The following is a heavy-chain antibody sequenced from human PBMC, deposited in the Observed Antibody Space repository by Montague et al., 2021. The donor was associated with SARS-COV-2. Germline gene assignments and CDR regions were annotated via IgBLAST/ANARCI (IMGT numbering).Heavy chain of an antibody. J-gene: IGHJ6*02. D-gene: IGHD6-13*01. V-gene: IGHV4-39*07. CDR1: GGSISSSSYY. CDR3: ARVGRQQLVRLSGMDV. CDR2: IYYSGST. Sequence: SETLSPTCTVSGGSISSSSYYWGWIRQPPGKGLEWIGSIYYSGSTYYXPSLKSRVTISADTSKNQFSLALSSVTAADTAVYYCARVGRQQLVRLSGMDVWGQGTTVTVSS.